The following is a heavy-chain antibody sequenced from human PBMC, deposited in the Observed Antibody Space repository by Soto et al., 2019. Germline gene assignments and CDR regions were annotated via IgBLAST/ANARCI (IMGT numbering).Heavy chain of an antibody. CDR1: GFTLTSSA. J-gene: IGHJ6*02. CDR3: AAPETSSGSPYYYYGMDV. Sequence: SVKASCSASGFTLTSSAVQWVRQSREQRLEWIGWIVVGSGNTDYAQKFQERVTITRDMSTSTAYMELRSLRYEDTAVHYCAAPETSSGSPYYYYGMDVSGQGTTVTVSS. V-gene: IGHV1-58*01. CDR2: IVVGSGNT. D-gene: IGHD6-19*01.